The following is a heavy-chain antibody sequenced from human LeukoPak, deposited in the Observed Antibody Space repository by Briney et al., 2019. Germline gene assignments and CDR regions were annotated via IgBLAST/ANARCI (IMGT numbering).Heavy chain of an antibody. J-gene: IGHJ5*02. Sequence: SETLSLTCAVYGGSFGGYYWSWIRQPPGKGLEWIGEINHSGSTNYNPSLKSRVTISVDTSKNQFSLKLSSVTAADTAVYYCAREIYDILTGYYFMAGGWFDPWGQGTLVTVSS. V-gene: IGHV4-34*01. CDR1: GGSFGGYY. CDR2: INHSGST. D-gene: IGHD3-9*01. CDR3: AREIYDILTGYYFMAGGWFDP.